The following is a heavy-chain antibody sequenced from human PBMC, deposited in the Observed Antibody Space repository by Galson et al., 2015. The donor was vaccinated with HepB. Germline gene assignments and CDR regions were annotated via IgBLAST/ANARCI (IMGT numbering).Heavy chain of an antibody. V-gene: IGHV3-9*01. Sequence: SLRLSCAASGFTFDDYAMHWVRQAPGKGLEWVSGISWNSGSIGYADSVKGRFTISRDNAKNSLYLQMNSLRAEDTALYYCAKGPLNNLTPYSSGWYYFDYWGQGTLVTVSS. CDR3: AKGPLNNLTPYSSGWYYFDY. D-gene: IGHD6-19*01. CDR2: ISWNSGSI. CDR1: GFTFDDYA. J-gene: IGHJ4*02.